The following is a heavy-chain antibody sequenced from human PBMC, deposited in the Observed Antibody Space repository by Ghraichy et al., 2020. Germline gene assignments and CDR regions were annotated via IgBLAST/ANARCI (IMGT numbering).Heavy chain of an antibody. CDR3: ARRVGGSYRFDY. D-gene: IGHD3-16*02. Sequence: SETLSLTCSVSGGPISITNHYWAWIRQPPGQGLEWIASIYYRGNTFYNSSLQSRVTISADTSNNQFFLRLNYVTAADTATYFCARRVGGSYRFDYWGQGVLVSGS. CDR1: GGPISITNHY. CDR2: IYYRGNT. J-gene: IGHJ4*02. V-gene: IGHV4-39*01.